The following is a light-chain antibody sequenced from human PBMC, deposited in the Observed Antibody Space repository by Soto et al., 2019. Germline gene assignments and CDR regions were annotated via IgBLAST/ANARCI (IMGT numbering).Light chain of an antibody. CDR1: QSISRS. CDR3: HQAHTFPYT. V-gene: IGKV1-5*01. J-gene: IGKJ3*01. CDR2: DAS. Sequence: DIQMTQSPSTLSASVGDRVTITCRASQSISRSLAWYQQNPGKAPKLLIFDASSLESGVPSRFNGSRSGTEFPLPLSGLQPEDFATYYCHQAHTFPYTFGPGTKVDMK.